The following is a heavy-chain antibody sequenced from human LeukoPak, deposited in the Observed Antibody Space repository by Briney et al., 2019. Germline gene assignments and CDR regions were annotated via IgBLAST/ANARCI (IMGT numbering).Heavy chain of an antibody. CDR2: IIPILGIA. Sequence: GASVTVSCKASGGTFSSYAISWVRQAPGQGLEWMGRIIPILGIANYAQKFQGRVTIIADKSTSTAYMELSSLRSEDTAVYYCARDWYDRGCSSTSCYPANYYYYGMDVWGQGTTVTVSS. V-gene: IGHV1-69*04. CDR3: ARDWYDRGCSSTSCYPANYYYYGMDV. J-gene: IGHJ6*02. CDR1: GGTFSSYA. D-gene: IGHD2-2*01.